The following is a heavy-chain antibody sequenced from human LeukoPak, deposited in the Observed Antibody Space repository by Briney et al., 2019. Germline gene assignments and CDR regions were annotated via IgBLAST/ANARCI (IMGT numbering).Heavy chain of an antibody. Sequence: PSETLSLTCTVSGGSISSSSYYWGWIRQPPGKGLEWIGSIYYSGSTYYNPSPKSRVTISVDTSKNQFSLKLSSVTAADTAVYYCASPTSSWRPGGYFDYWGQGTLVTVSS. D-gene: IGHD6-13*01. V-gene: IGHV4-39*01. J-gene: IGHJ4*02. CDR3: ASPTSSWRPGGYFDY. CDR2: IYYSGST. CDR1: GGSISSSSYY.